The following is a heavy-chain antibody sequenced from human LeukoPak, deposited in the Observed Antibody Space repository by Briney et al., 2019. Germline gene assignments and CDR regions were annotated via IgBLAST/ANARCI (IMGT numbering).Heavy chain of an antibody. D-gene: IGHD3-22*01. CDR2: ISSNGGST. V-gene: IGHV3-64*01. CDR3: ARVDYDSSGYPDY. CDR1: GFTFSSYA. J-gene: IGHJ4*02. Sequence: GGSLRLSCAASGFTFSSYAMHWVRQAPGKGLEYVSAISSNGGSTYYANSVKGRFTISRDNSKNTLYLQMGSLSAEDMAVYYCARVDYDSSGYPDYWGQGTLVTVSS.